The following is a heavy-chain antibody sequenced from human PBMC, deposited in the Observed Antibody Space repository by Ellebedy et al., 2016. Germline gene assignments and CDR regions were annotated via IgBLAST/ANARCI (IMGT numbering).Heavy chain of an antibody. CDR3: ARVGCSGGSCYHYYGMDV. CDR1: GYTFTSYY. J-gene: IGHJ6*02. CDR2: ISPSGGST. Sequence: ASVKVSCKASGYTFTSYYMHWVRRAPGQGLEWMGIISPSGGSTNYAQKFRGRVTMTRDTSISTAYMELNRLRSDDTAVYYCARVGCSGGSCYHYYGMDVWGQGTTVTVSS. V-gene: IGHV1-46*01. D-gene: IGHD2-15*01.